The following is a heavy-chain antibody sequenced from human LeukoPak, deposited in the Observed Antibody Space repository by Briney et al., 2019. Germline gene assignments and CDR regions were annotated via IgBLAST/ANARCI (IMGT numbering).Heavy chain of an antibody. CDR1: GFTFSSYG. J-gene: IGHJ4*02. CDR3: AKAWGYYDILTAGFDY. D-gene: IGHD3-9*01. CDR2: ISGSGGST. Sequence: PGGSLRLSCAASGFTFSSYGMSWVRQAPGKGLEWVSAISGSGGSTYYADSVKGRFTISRDNSKNTLYLQMNSLRAEDTAVYYCAKAWGYYDILTAGFDYWGQGTLVTVSS. V-gene: IGHV3-23*01.